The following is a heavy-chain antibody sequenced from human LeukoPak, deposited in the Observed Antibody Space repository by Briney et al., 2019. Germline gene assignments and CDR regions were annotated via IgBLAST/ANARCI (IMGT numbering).Heavy chain of an antibody. V-gene: IGHV4-34*01. CDR2: INQSGSI. J-gene: IGHJ2*01. CDR3: ARGSHGDYGFKHWYFDL. CDR1: GGSFSGYY. Sequence: LKPSETLSLTCAVYGGSFSGYYWNWIRQPPEKGLEWIGEINQSGSINYNPSLKSRVTMSVDTSKNQFSLKLSSVTAADTAVYYCARGSHGDYGFKHWYFDLWGRGTLVTVSS. D-gene: IGHD4-17*01.